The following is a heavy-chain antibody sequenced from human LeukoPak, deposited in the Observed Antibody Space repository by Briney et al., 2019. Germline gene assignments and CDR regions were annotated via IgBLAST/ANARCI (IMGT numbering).Heavy chain of an antibody. J-gene: IGHJ6*02. CDR2: INPNSGGT. V-gene: IGHV1-2*02. Sequence: GASVKVCCKASGYTFTGYYMHWVRQAPGQGLEWMGWINPNSGGTNYAQKFQGRVTMTRDTSISTAYMELSRLRSGDTAVYYCARCVGATRLSYYGMDVWGQGTTVTVSS. CDR3: ARCVGATRLSYYGMDV. D-gene: IGHD1-26*01. CDR1: GYTFTGYY.